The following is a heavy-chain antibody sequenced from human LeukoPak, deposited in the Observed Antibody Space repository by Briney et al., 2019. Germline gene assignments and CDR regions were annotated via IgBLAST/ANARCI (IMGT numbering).Heavy chain of an antibody. CDR1: AFSFSSYT. CDR2: ISSSSNYI. V-gene: IGHV3-21*04. D-gene: IGHD3-9*01. Sequence: NPGGSLRLSCAASAFSFSSYTMNWVRQAPGKGLEWVSSISSSSNYIYYADSVKGRFTISRDNSKNSLYLQMNTLRTEDTALYYCAKDLDVPAQSDCWGQGTLVTVSS. J-gene: IGHJ4*02. CDR3: AKDLDVPAQSDC.